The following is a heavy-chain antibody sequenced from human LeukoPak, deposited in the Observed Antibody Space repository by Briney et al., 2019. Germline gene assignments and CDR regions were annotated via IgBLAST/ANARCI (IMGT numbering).Heavy chain of an antibody. Sequence: SETLSLTCTVSGGSISSYYWSWIRQPPGKGLEWIGYIYYSGSTNYNPSLKSRVTISVATSKNQFSLKLSSVTAADTAVYYCARVGTAMVPRLDYWGQGTLVTVSS. CDR2: IYYSGST. D-gene: IGHD5-18*01. J-gene: IGHJ4*02. CDR3: ARVGTAMVPRLDY. V-gene: IGHV4-59*08. CDR1: GGSISSYY.